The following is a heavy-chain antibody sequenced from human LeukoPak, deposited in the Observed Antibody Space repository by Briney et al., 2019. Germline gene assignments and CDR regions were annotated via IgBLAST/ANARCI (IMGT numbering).Heavy chain of an antibody. CDR3: AKGYCGGDCYSIVSYYYYGMDV. J-gene: IGHJ6*02. V-gene: IGHV3-23*01. CDR2: ISGSGGST. D-gene: IGHD2-21*02. Sequence: GGSLRLSCAASGFSFSNYAMSWVRQAPGKGLEWVSAISGSGGSTYYADSVKGRFTISRDNSKNTLYLQMNSLRAEDTAVYYCAKGYCGGDCYSIVSYYYYGMDVWGQGTTVTVSS. CDR1: GFSFSNYA.